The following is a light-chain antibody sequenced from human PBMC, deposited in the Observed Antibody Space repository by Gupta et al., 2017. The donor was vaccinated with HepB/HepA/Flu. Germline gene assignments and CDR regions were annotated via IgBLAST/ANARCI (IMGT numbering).Light chain of an antibody. V-gene: IGKV2D-29*01. CDR1: QSLLHTDGKTY. CDR3: MQSLQLPPIT. Sequence: DLLMTQTPLSLSVTPGQPASISCKSSQSLLHTDGKTYLYWYLQKPGQPPQLLIFELSNRLSVVPDRFSGSGSETDFTLKISRVEAEDVGVYYCMQSLQLPPITSGPGTRLEIK. J-gene: IGKJ5*01. CDR2: ELS.